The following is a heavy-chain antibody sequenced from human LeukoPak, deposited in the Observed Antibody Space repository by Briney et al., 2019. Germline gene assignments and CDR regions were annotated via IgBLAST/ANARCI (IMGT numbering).Heavy chain of an antibody. CDR2: IIPIFGTA. V-gene: IGHV1-69*01. J-gene: IGHJ4*02. D-gene: IGHD6-13*01. Sequence: STKVSCKASGGTFSSYAISWVRQAPGQGLEWMGGIIPIFGTANYAQKFQGRVTITADESTSTAYMELSSLRSEDTAVYYCARSSSWYSGFDYWGQGTLVTVSS. CDR3: ARSSSWYSGFDY. CDR1: GGTFSSYA.